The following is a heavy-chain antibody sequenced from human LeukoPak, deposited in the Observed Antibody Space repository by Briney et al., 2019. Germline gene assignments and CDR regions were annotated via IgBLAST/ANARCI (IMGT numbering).Heavy chain of an antibody. CDR1: GGSISSYY. J-gene: IGHJ4*02. D-gene: IGHD6-13*01. CDR3: ASSSWYRTFDD. Sequence: SETLSLTCTVSGGSISSYYWSWIRQPPGKGLEWIGYIYYSGSTNYNPSLKSQVTISVDTSKNQFSLKLSSVTAADTAVYYCASSSWYRTFDDWGQGTLVTVSS. CDR2: IYYSGST. V-gene: IGHV4-59*01.